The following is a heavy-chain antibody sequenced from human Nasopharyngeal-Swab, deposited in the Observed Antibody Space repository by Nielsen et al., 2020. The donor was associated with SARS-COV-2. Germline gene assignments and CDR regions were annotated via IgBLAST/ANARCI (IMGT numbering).Heavy chain of an antibody. CDR1: GFTFSSYW. CDR2: ISIDGSST. V-gene: IGHV3-74*01. Sequence: GESLKISGAASGFTFSSYWMHWVRQAPGKGLVWVSRISIDGSSTSYADSVKGRFTISRDNAKNTLYLQMNSLRAEDTAVYYCAKRDCSNAVCRYYFDYWGQGTLVTVSS. CDR3: AKRDCSNAVCRYYFDY. J-gene: IGHJ4*02. D-gene: IGHD2-8*01.